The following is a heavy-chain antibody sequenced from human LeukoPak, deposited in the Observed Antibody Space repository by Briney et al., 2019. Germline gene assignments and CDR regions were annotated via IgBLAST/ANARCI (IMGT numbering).Heavy chain of an antibody. J-gene: IGHJ5*02. V-gene: IGHV3-48*03. CDR2: ISSSGSTI. D-gene: IGHD3-10*01. CDR3: ASLDYYGSGSDP. Sequence: GGSLRLSCAASGFTFSSYEMNWVRQAPGKGLEWVSYISSSGSTIYYADSVKGRFTISRDNAKNSLYLQMNSLRAEDMAVYYCASLDYYGSGSDPWGQGTLVTVSS. CDR1: GFTFSSYE.